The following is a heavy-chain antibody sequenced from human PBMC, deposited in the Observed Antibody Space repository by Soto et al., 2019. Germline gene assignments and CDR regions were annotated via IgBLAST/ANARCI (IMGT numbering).Heavy chain of an antibody. CDR3: ARDLGITMVRGVIITYYFDY. J-gene: IGHJ4*02. D-gene: IGHD3-10*01. Sequence: QVQLVQSGAEVKKPGASVKVSCKASGYTFTSYAMHWVRQAPGQRLEWMGWINAGNGNTKYSQKFQGRVTITRDTSASTAYIELSSLRSEDTAVYYCARDLGITMVRGVIITYYFDYWGQGTLVTVSS. V-gene: IGHV1-3*01. CDR2: INAGNGNT. CDR1: GYTFTSYA.